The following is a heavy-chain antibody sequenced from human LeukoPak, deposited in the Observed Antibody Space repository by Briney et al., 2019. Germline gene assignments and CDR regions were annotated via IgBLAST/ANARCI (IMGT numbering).Heavy chain of an antibody. CDR1: GGSISSYY. D-gene: IGHD5-24*01. V-gene: IGHV4-59*01. CDR3: ARGGPEDGYFDY. Sequence: PSETLSLTCTVSGGSISSYYWSWIRQPPGKGLEWIGYIYYSGSTNYNPSLKSRVTISVDTSKNQFSLKLSSVTAADTAVYYCARGGPEDGYFDYWGQGTLVTVSS. J-gene: IGHJ4*02. CDR2: IYYSGST.